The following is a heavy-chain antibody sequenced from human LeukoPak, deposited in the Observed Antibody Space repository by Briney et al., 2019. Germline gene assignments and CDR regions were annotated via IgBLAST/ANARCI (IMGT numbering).Heavy chain of an antibody. J-gene: IGHJ3*02. CDR1: GFTVSSNY. V-gene: IGHV3-53*01. D-gene: IGHD3-10*01. CDR2: IYSGGST. Sequence: GGSLRLSCAASGFTVSSNYMSWVRQAPGKGLEWVSVIYSGGSTYYADSVKGRFTISRDNSKNTLYLQMNSLRAEDTAVYYCARGLMVRGDRTAFDIWGQGTMATVSS. CDR3: ARGLMVRGDRTAFDI.